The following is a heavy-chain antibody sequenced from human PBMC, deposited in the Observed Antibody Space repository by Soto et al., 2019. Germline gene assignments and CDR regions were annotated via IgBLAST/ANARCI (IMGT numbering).Heavy chain of an antibody. CDR2: ISSSSSYI. D-gene: IGHD3-22*01. Sequence: GALRLSCAASGFTFSSYSMNWVRQAPGKGLEWVSSISSSSSYIYYADSVKGRFTISRDNAKNSLYLQMNSLRAEDTAVYYCARDIVGYYYDSSGYYSSYGPDYWGQGTLVTVSS. CDR1: GFTFSSYS. J-gene: IGHJ4*02. V-gene: IGHV3-21*01. CDR3: ARDIVGYYYDSSGYYSSYGPDY.